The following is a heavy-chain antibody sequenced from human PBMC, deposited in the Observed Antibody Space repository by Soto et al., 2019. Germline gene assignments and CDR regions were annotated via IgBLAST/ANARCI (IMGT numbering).Heavy chain of an antibody. CDR3: ARLTRGVYDLDRLWEKFDY. D-gene: IGHD5-12*01. CDR1: GFSVSTNGMG. J-gene: IGHJ4*02. Sequence: QITVKESGLTLVKPTETLTLTCTFSGFSVSTNGMGVGWIRQPPGKALEWLALIYWDDDKRYSPSLRSRLTIIKDTSKNQVDLTMTNMEPADTATYYCARLTRGVYDLDRLWEKFDYWGQGTLVTVSS. V-gene: IGHV2-5*02. CDR2: IYWDDDK.